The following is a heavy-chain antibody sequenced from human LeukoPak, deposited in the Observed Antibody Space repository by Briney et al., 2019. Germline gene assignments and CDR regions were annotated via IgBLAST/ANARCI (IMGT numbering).Heavy chain of an antibody. CDR1: GGSISSGSYY. CDR2: IYTSGST. D-gene: IGHD3-3*01. Sequence: PSETVSLTCTVSGGSISSGSYYWSWIRQPAGKGLEWIGRIYTSGSTNYNPSLKSRVTISVDTSKNQFSLKLSSVTAADTAVYYCARGAYDFWSGSPPDYWGQGTLVTVSS. V-gene: IGHV4-61*02. CDR3: ARGAYDFWSGSPPDY. J-gene: IGHJ4*02.